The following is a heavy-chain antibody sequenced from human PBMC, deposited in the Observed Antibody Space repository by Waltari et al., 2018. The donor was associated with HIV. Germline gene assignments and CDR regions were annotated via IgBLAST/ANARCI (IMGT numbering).Heavy chain of an antibody. Sequence: GLEWVAVISYDGSNKYYADSVKGRFTISRDNSKNTLYLQMNSLRAEDTAVYYCAKDLATYPLGRGWGELPKDYYYGMDVWDQGP. CDR3: AKDLATYPLGRGWGELPKDYYYGMDV. V-gene: IGHV3-30*18. J-gene: IGHJ6*02. CDR2: ISYDGSNK. D-gene: IGHD1-26*01.